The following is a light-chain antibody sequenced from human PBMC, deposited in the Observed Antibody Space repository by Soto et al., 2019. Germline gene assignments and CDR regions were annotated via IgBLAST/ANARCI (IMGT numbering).Light chain of an antibody. Sequence: DIQMTQSPSTLSASLGDRVTITCRASPSISSWLAWYQQKPGKAPNLLIYKASSLESGVPSRFSGSGSGTEFTLTISSLQPDDFATYYCQQYSTYSRTFGQGTKVEIK. J-gene: IGKJ1*01. CDR1: PSISSW. CDR3: QQYSTYSRT. V-gene: IGKV1-5*03. CDR2: KAS.